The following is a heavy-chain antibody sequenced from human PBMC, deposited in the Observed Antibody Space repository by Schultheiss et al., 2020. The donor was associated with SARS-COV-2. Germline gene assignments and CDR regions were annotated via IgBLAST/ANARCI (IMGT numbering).Heavy chain of an antibody. CDR3: ARASSTSHNWYFDL. Sequence: GESLKISCAASGFTFSSYSMNWVRQAPGKGLEWVSSISSSSSYIYYADSVKGRFTISRENAKNSLYLQMNSLRAGDTAVYYCARASSTSHNWYFDLWGRGTLVTVSS. J-gene: IGHJ2*01. CDR2: ISSSSSYI. V-gene: IGHV3-21*01. CDR1: GFTFSSYS.